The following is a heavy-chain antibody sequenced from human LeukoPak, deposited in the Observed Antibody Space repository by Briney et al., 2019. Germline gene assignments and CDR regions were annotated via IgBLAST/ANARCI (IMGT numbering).Heavy chain of an antibody. J-gene: IGHJ4*02. CDR2: INPNSGGT. Sequence: ASVKVSCKASGYTFTGYYMHWVRQAPGQGLEWMGWINPNSGGTNYAQKFQGRVTMTRDTSISTAYMELSRLRSDDTAVYYCARVGVRGVIMGGFDYWGQGTLVTVSS. D-gene: IGHD3-10*01. CDR1: GYTFTGYY. V-gene: IGHV1-2*02. CDR3: ARVGVRGVIMGGFDY.